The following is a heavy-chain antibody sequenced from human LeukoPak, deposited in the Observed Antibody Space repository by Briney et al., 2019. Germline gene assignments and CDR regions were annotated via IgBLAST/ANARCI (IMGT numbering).Heavy chain of an antibody. D-gene: IGHD4-17*01. CDR1: GFTFSSYS. CDR3: ARDTTEYYYYYMDV. Sequence: GGSLRLSCAASGFTFSSYSMNWVRQAPGKGLEWVSYISSSSSTIYYADSVKGRFTISRDNAKNSLYLQMNSLRAEDTAVYYCARDTTEYYYYYMDVWGKGTTVTVSS. J-gene: IGHJ6*03. V-gene: IGHV3-48*01. CDR2: ISSSSSTI.